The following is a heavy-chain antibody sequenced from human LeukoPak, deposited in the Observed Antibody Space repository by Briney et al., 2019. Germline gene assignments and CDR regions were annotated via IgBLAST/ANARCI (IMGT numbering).Heavy chain of an antibody. D-gene: IGHD6-13*01. Sequence: PGGSLRLSCAASGFTFSSCAMSWVRQAPGKGLECVSPISGSGGSTYYADSVKGRFTVSRDNSKNTLYLQMDSLRAEDTAVYYCAKSPTGSSWPSIDYWGQGTLVTVSS. V-gene: IGHV3-23*01. CDR3: AKSPTGSSWPSIDY. CDR1: GFTFSSCA. J-gene: IGHJ4*02. CDR2: ISGSGGST.